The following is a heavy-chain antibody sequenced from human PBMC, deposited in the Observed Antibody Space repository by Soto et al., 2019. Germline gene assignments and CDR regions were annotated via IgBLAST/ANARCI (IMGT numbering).Heavy chain of an antibody. CDR3: ARDREWVIFDS. Sequence: GGCLRLSCAASGFTFRNYWMHWVRQAPGKGLVWVSRINSDGSSYYADSVKGRFTISRDNAKNTLYLQMNSLSAEDTAVYYCARDREWVIFDSWGQGTLVTVS. CDR1: GFTFRNYW. J-gene: IGHJ4*02. V-gene: IGHV3-74*01. D-gene: IGHD3-3*01. CDR2: INSDGSS.